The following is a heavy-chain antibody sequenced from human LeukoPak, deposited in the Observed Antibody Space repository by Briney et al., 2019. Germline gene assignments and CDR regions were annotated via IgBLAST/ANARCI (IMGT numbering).Heavy chain of an antibody. D-gene: IGHD2-8*02. J-gene: IGHJ4*02. CDR2: SSPYNGNT. Sequence: ASVKVSCKTSGYTFSSYGLTWMRQAPGQGPAWLGWSSPYNGNTNYAQKFQGRVTMTTDTSTNTAYMELRSLRSDDTAVYYCARDTDHYFDYWGQGTLVTVSS. V-gene: IGHV1-18*01. CDR3: ARDTDHYFDY. CDR1: GYTFSSYG.